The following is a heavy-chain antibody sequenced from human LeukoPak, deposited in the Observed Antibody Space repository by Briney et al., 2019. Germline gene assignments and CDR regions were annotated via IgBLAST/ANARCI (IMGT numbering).Heavy chain of an antibody. CDR2: IYYSGST. J-gene: IGHJ5*02. V-gene: IGHV4-59*01. Sequence: SETLSLTCTVSGGSISSYYWSWIRQPPGKGLEWIGYIYYSGSTNYNPSLKSRVTISVDTSKNQFSLKLSSVTAADTAVYYCARDGDYYDSTGEGWLDPWGQGTLVTVSS. CDR3: ARDGDYYDSTGEGWLDP. CDR1: GGSISSYY. D-gene: IGHD3-22*01.